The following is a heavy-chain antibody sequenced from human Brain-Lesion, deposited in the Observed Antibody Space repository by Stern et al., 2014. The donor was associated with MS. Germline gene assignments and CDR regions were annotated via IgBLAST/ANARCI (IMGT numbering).Heavy chain of an antibody. Sequence: EDQLVESGGGFVQPGGSLRLSCTASGFTFNTYWMHWVRQAPGKRLVWVSRINPYGNSITYADSVKGRFTISRDNAESTLYMQLNGLRPEDTAVYYCAREHQYSNAFDIWGQGTKVTVSS. CDR2: INPYGNSI. CDR1: GFTFNTYW. D-gene: IGHD2-21*01. V-gene: IGHV3-74*03. J-gene: IGHJ3*02. CDR3: AREHQYSNAFDI.